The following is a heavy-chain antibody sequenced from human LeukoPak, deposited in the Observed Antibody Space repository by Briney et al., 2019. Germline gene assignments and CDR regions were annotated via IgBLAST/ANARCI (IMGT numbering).Heavy chain of an antibody. CDR2: IRYDGSNK. V-gene: IGHV3-30*02. CDR1: GFTFSSYG. CDR3: AKDTAPGGIVGATEYFDY. Sequence: GGALRLSCAASGFTFSSYGMHWVRQAPGKGLEWVAFIRYDGSNKYYADSVKGRFTISRDNSKNTLYLQMNSLRAEDTAVYYCAKDTAPGGIVGATEYFDYWGQGTLVTVSS. J-gene: IGHJ4*02. D-gene: IGHD1-26*01.